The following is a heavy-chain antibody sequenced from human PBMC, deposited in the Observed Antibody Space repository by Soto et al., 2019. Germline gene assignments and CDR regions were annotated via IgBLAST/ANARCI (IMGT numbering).Heavy chain of an antibody. CDR3: ATVRRYSNFDY. D-gene: IGHD6-13*01. Sequence: SETLSLTCAVSGGSISSGNWWSWVRQPPGKGLEWIGEIYHSGSTNYNPSLKSRVTISVDKSKNQFSLKLSSVAAADTAVYYCATVRRYSNFDYWGQGTLITVSS. CDR2: IYHSGST. CDR1: GGSISSGNW. V-gene: IGHV4-4*02. J-gene: IGHJ4*02.